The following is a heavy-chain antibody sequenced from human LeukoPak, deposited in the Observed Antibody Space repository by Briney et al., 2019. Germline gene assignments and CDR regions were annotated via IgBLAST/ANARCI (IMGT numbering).Heavy chain of an antibody. J-gene: IGHJ6*03. CDR1: GFTFTTYG. CDR2: ISGSGGYT. CDR3: AKDNYYYYYMDV. V-gene: IGHV3-23*01. Sequence: GGSLRLSCVASGFTFTTYGMSWVRQAPGKGLEWVSAISGSGGYTYYADSVKGRFTISRDNSKNTVYLQMNSLRVEDTAVYYCAKDNYYYYYMDVWGKGTTVTISS.